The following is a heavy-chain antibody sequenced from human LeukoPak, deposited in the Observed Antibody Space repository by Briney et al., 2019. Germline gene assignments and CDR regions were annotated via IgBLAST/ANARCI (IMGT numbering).Heavy chain of an antibody. CDR3: ARVGDYYDSPGYYNFDY. V-gene: IGHV3-21*01. Sequence: GGSLGLSCAASGFTFSSYAMNWVRQAPGKGLEWVSSITSSSSYIFRADSLKGRFTISRDNAKNSLFLQMNSLRAEDTAVYYCARVGDYYDSPGYYNFDYWGQGTLVSVSS. D-gene: IGHD3-22*01. CDR2: ITSSSSYI. CDR1: GFTFSSYA. J-gene: IGHJ4*02.